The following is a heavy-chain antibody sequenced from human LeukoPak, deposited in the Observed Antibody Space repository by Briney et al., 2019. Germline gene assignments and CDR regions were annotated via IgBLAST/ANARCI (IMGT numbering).Heavy chain of an antibody. J-gene: IGHJ4*02. V-gene: IGHV3-20*04. CDR1: GFTFDDYG. CDR3: AKHPGVMEAPYYFDY. Sequence: GGSLRLSCAASGFTFDDYGMSWVRQAPGKGLEWVSGINWNSGSTGYANSVKGRFTISRDNSKNTLYLQMNSLRAGDTAVYYCAKHPGVMEAPYYFDYWGQGTLVTVSS. CDR2: INWNSGST. D-gene: IGHD2-8*01.